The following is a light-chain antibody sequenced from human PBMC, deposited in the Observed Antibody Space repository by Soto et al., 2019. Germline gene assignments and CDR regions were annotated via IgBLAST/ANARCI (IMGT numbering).Light chain of an antibody. CDR1: SSNIGSNY. J-gene: IGLJ2*01. Sequence: QSVLTQPPSASGTPGQRVAISCSGSSSNIGSNYVYWYQQLPGTAPKLLIYSNDQRPSGVPDRFSGSKFGSSASLAISGLRSEDEADYYCAAWDDSLSGHVVFGGGTQLTVL. CDR3: AAWDDSLSGHVV. V-gene: IGLV1-47*02. CDR2: SND.